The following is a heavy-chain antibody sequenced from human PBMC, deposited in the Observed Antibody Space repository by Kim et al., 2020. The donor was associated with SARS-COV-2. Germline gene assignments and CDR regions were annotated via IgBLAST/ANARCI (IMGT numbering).Heavy chain of an antibody. CDR1: GFTFSNSG. CDR3: ARAEGATSLGWFDP. CDR2: IWYDGSNE. D-gene: IGHD1-26*01. V-gene: IGHV3-33*01. J-gene: IGHJ5*02. Sequence: GGSLRLSCAASGFTFSNSGMHWVRQAPGKGLQWVAVIWYDGSNEKYADSVKGRFTISRDNSKNTLYLQMNSLRPEDTSVYYCARAEGATSLGWFDPWGQGTLVTVSS.